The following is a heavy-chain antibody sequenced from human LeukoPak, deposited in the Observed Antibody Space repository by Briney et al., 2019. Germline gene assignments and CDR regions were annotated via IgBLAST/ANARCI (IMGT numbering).Heavy chain of an antibody. CDR1: GFTFSSYS. CDR2: ISSSSSYI. D-gene: IGHD3-3*01. Sequence: GGSLRLSCAASGFTFSSYSMNWVRQAPGKGLEWVSSISSSSSYIYYADSVKGRFTISRDNAKNSLYLQMNSLRAEDTAVYYCARAPLERSRTTNYYYYYGMDVWGQGTTVTVSS. J-gene: IGHJ6*02. V-gene: IGHV3-21*01. CDR3: ARAPLERSRTTNYYYYYGMDV.